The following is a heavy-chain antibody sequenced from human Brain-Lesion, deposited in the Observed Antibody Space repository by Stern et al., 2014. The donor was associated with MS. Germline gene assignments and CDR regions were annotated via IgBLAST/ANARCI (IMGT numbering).Heavy chain of an antibody. CDR2: INPHTGGT. Sequence: VQLVESGAEVKKPGASVKVSCKTSGYIFTGYYIHWVRQAPGQGLEWMAWINPHTGGTQYAQKFQGRVTMSRDTSIGTGYVELSSLTSDDTAVYYCARDQRGITIFGVVTDYYYLGMDVWGQGTTVTVSS. J-gene: IGHJ6*02. V-gene: IGHV1-2*02. D-gene: IGHD3-3*01. CDR3: ARDQRGITIFGVVTDYYYLGMDV. CDR1: GYIFTGYY.